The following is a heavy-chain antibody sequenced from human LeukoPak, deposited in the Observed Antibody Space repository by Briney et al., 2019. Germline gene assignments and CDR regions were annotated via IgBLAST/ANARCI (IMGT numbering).Heavy chain of an antibody. V-gene: IGHV3-30-3*01. CDR3: ARDLTYCGGDCY. CDR1: GFTFSSYA. J-gene: IGHJ4*02. D-gene: IGHD2-21*02. CDR2: ISHDGSNK. Sequence: PGGSLRLSCAASGFTFSSYAMHWVRQAPGKGLEWVAVISHDGSNKYYADSVKGRFTISRDNSKNTLYLQMNSLRAEDTAVYYCARDLTYCGGDCYWGQGTLVTVSS.